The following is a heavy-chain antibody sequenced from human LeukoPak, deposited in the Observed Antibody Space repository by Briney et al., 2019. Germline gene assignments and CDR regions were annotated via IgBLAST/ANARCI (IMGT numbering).Heavy chain of an antibody. CDR2: IYYSGST. V-gene: IGHV4-59*08. CDR1: GGSISSYY. Sequence: SETLSLTCTVSGGSISSYYWSWIRQPPGKGLEWIGYIYYSGSTNYNPSLKSRVTISVDTSKNQFSLKLSSVTAADTAVYYCARHEGGYYYDSSGYYPAGYFDYWGQGTLVTVSS. J-gene: IGHJ4*02. CDR3: ARHEGGYYYDSSGYYPAGYFDY. D-gene: IGHD3-22*01.